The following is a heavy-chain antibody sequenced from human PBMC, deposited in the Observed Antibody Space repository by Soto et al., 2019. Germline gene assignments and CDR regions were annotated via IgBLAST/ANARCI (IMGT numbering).Heavy chain of an antibody. Sequence: PGGSLRLSCEASGFIFSTYGMHWVRQAPGKGLEWVAVISYDGRNKYYADSVRGRFTISRDNSKNTLHLQMNSLRGEDTAVYYCAKDTATAITSYYFYGMDVWGQGTTVTVSS. CDR3: AKDTATAITSYYFYGMDV. CDR2: ISYDGRNK. J-gene: IGHJ6*02. D-gene: IGHD5-12*01. CDR1: GFIFSTYG. V-gene: IGHV3-30*18.